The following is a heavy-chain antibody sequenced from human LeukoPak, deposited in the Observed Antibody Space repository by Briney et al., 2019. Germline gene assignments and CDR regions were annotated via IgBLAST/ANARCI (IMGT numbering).Heavy chain of an antibody. CDR2: IYYSGST. V-gene: IGHV4-59*01. CDR1: GGSISAYY. CDR3: ARAAPDTIVVVPAATHLDY. J-gene: IGHJ4*02. D-gene: IGHD2-2*01. Sequence: SETLSLTCTVSGGSISAYYWSWIRQPPGKGLEWIGYIYYSGSTNYNPSLKSRVTISVDTSKNQFSLKLSSVTAADTAVYYCARAAPDTIVVVPAATHLDYWGQGTLVTVSS.